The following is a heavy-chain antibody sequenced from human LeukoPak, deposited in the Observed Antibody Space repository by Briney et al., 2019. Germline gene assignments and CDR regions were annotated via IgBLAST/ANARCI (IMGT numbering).Heavy chain of an antibody. CDR3: AKSYSFSWSVGFDY. J-gene: IGHJ4*02. CDR1: GFTFSSYA. D-gene: IGHD6-13*01. V-gene: IGHV3-23*01. CDR2: ISGSGDGT. Sequence: GGSLRLSCAASGFTFSSYAMSWVRQTPGKGLEWVSSISGSGDGTHYADSVKGRFTISRDNSKNTLYLQMNSLRAEDPAVYYCAKSYSFSWSVGFDYWGQGTLVTVSS.